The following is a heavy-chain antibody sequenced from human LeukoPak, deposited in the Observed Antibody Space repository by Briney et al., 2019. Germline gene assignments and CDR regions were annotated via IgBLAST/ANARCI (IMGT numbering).Heavy chain of an antibody. Sequence: GGSLRLSCAASGFTFSTYSMNWVRQAPGKGLEWVSSITSSRIYIYYADSVKGRFTISRDNAKNSLYLQMNSLRAEDTAVYYCARDGSRGNLVTAPDFWGQGTLVTVSS. J-gene: IGHJ4*02. CDR3: ARDGSRGNLVTAPDF. CDR2: ITSSRIYI. V-gene: IGHV3-21*01. CDR1: GFTFSTYS. D-gene: IGHD2-21*02.